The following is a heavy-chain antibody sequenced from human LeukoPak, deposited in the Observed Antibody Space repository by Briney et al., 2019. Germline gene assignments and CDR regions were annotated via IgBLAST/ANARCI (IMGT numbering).Heavy chain of an antibody. Sequence: GGSLRLSCAASGFTFSDSAMHWVRQASGKGLEWVGRIRSKPNSYATTYAASVKGRFTISRDDSKNTAYLQMNSLKTEDTAVYYCTRWPKDGTPFDYWGQGSLVSVSA. CDR2: IRSKPNSYAT. J-gene: IGHJ4*02. CDR3: TRWPKDGTPFDY. V-gene: IGHV3-73*01. D-gene: IGHD1-1*01. CDR1: GFTFSDSA.